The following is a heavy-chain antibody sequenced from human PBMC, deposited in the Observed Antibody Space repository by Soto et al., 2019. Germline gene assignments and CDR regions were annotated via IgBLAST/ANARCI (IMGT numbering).Heavy chain of an antibody. CDR3: ARGAGWDYRDYDASGAFDY. V-gene: IGHV1-18*01. Sequence: VASVKVSCKASGYTFTSYGISWVRQAPGQGLEWMGWISAYNGNTNYAQKLQGRVTMTTDTSTSTAYMELRSLRSDDTAVYYCARGAGWDYRDYDASGAFDYWGQGTLVTVSS. CDR1: GYTFTSYG. D-gene: IGHD4-17*01. CDR2: ISAYNGNT. J-gene: IGHJ4*02.